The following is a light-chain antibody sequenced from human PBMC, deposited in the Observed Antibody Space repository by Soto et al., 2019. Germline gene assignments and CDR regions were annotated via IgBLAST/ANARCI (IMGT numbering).Light chain of an antibody. CDR2: GAS. J-gene: IGKJ1*01. CDR3: QQYNNWPPWT. V-gene: IGKV3-15*01. CDR1: QSVSSN. Sequence: EIVMTQSPATLSVSPGERATLSCRASQSVSSNLAWYQQKPGQAPRLLIYGASTRATGIPARFSGSGSGTEFTLTISRLQSEDFVVYYCQQYNNWPPWTFGHGTKVELK.